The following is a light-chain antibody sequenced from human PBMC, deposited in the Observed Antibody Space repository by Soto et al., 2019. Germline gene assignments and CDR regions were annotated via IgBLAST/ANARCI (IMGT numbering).Light chain of an antibody. CDR3: AAWDDSLNGRGV. Sequence: VLTQPPSASGTPGQRVTISCSGSSSNIGSNTVNWYQQLPGTAPKLLIYSNNQRPSGVPDRFSGSRSGTSASLAISGLQSEDEGDYYCAAWDDSLNGRGVFGGGTKLTVL. CDR1: SSNIGSNT. V-gene: IGLV1-44*01. CDR2: SNN. J-gene: IGLJ3*02.